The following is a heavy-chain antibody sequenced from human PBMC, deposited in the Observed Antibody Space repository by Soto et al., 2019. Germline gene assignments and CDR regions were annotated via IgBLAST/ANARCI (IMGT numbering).Heavy chain of an antibody. CDR3: ARTCSGGTCSFDY. V-gene: IGHV3-66*01. D-gene: IGHD2-15*01. Sequence: GGSLRLSCAASGFTFSSYSMNWVRQAPGKGLEWVSYINSGSSTYYADSVKGRFTISRDNSENTLYLQMNSLRAEDTAVYYCARTCSGGTCSFDYWGQGTLVTVSS. CDR1: GFTFSSYS. J-gene: IGHJ4*02. CDR2: INSGSST.